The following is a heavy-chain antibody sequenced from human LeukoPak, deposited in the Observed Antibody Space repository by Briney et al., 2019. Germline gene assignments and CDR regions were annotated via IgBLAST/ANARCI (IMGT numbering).Heavy chain of an antibody. V-gene: IGHV4-39*01. CDR1: GGSISSSSYY. D-gene: IGHD6-6*01. Sequence: PSETLSLTCTVSGGSISSSSYYWGWIRQPPGKGLEWIGSIYYSGSTYYNPSLKSRVTISVDTSKNQFSLKLSSVTAADTAVYYCARQARQLKDWFDPWGQGTLVTVSS. J-gene: IGHJ5*02. CDR2: IYYSGST. CDR3: ARQARQLKDWFDP.